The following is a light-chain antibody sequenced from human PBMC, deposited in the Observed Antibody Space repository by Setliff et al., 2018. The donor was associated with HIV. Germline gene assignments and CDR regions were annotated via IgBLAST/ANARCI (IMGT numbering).Light chain of an antibody. CDR3: CSYAGSYTWV. CDR1: SSDVGGYNY. V-gene: IGLV2-11*01. J-gene: IGLJ1*01. Sequence: SALTQPRSVSGSPGQSVTISCTGTSSDVGGYNYVSWYQQHPGNAPKLIIYDVSERPSGVPDRFSGSKSGNTASLTISGLQAEDEADYYCCSYAGSYTWVFGTGTKVTVL. CDR2: DVS.